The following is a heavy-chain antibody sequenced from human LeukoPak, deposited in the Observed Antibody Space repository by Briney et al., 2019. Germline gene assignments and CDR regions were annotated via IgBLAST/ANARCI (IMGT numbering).Heavy chain of an antibody. CDR2: IYHGDSDT. J-gene: IGHJ4*02. V-gene: IGHV5-51*01. CDR1: GYSFTNYW. Sequence: GESLKISCKGSGYSFTNYWIGWVRQMPGRGLGWMGMIYHGDSDTRYSPSFQGQVSISADKSISTVYLQWSSLKASDTAKYYCARIGGGSYYDAFDYWGQGTLVTVSS. CDR3: ARIGGGSYYDAFDY. D-gene: IGHD1-26*01.